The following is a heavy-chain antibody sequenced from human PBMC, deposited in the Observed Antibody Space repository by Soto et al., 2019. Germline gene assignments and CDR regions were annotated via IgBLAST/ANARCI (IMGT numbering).Heavy chain of an antibody. J-gene: IGHJ6*02. CDR1: GGSISRGDYY. CDR2: IYYSGST. Sequence: SETLSLTCTVSGGSISRGDYYWSWIRQPPGKGLEWIGYIYYSGSTNYNPSLKSRVTISVDTSKNQFSLKLSSVTAADTAVYYCARDNYDILTGYYYGMDVWGQGTTVTVSS. CDR3: ARDNYDILTGYYYGMDV. V-gene: IGHV4-61*08. D-gene: IGHD3-9*01.